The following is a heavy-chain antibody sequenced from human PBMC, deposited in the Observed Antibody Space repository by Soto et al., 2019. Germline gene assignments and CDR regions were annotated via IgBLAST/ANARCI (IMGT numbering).Heavy chain of an antibody. CDR2: IYYSGST. Sequence: QVQLQESGPGLVKPSETLSLTCTVSGGSVSSGSYYWSWIRQPPGKGLEWIGYIYYSGSTNYNPSLKSLVTISVDTSKNQFSLKLSSVTAADTAVYYCARVRRYCSSTSCYEYNRDYWGQGTLVTVSS. CDR1: GGSVSSGSYY. V-gene: IGHV4-61*01. CDR3: ARVRRYCSSTSCYEYNRDY. D-gene: IGHD2-2*01. J-gene: IGHJ4*02.